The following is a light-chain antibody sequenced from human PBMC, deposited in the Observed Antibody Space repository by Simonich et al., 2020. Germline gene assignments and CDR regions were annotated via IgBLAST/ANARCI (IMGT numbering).Light chain of an antibody. CDR1: SSAVGGYNY. CDR2: DVS. V-gene: IGLV2-14*01. CDR3: SSYTSSSTLV. J-gene: IGLJ2*01. Sequence: QSALTQPASVSGSPGQSITLSCPGTSSAVGGYNYVSWYQQHPGQAPKLMIFDVSKRPAGGSNRFSGSKSGNTATRTSSGLQAEDEAEYYCSSYTSSSTLVFGGGTKLTVL.